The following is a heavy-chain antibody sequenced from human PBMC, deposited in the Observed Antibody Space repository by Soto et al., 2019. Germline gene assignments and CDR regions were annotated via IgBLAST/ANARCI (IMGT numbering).Heavy chain of an antibody. J-gene: IGHJ4*02. CDR2: IHHSGNT. CDR3: AHTIGAGSYVPY. CDR1: GDSIGNNNW. Sequence: QVQLQESGPGLVKPSGTLSLTCAVSGDSIGNNNWWSWVRQPPGKGLEWIGEIHHSGNTNYSPALKRRVSMSVEKPKNQFSLNLRSVTAADTAVYYCAHTIGAGSYVPYWGQGNLVTVSS. D-gene: IGHD3-10*01. V-gene: IGHV4-4*02.